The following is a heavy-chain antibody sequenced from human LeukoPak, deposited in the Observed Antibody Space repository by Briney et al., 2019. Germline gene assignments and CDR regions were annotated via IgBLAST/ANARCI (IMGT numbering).Heavy chain of an antibody. J-gene: IGHJ3*02. V-gene: IGHV3-53*01. CDR2: IYSDNT. D-gene: IGHD1-26*01. Sequence: GGSLRLSCTVSGFTVSSNSMSWVRQAPGKGLEWVSFIYSDNTHYSDSVKGRFTISRDNSKNTLYLQMNSLRAEDTAAYYCARDRRWELLNDAFDIWGQGTMVTVSS. CDR3: ARDRRWELLNDAFDI. CDR1: GFTVSSNS.